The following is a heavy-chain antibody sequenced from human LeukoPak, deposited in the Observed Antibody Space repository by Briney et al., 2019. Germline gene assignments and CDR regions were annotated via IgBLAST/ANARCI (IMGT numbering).Heavy chain of an antibody. CDR2: IYHSGST. CDR1: GGSISSSNW. J-gene: IGHJ5*02. CDR3: ARDRSGSYRAAWFDP. Sequence: SETLSLTCAVSGGSISSSNWWSWVRPPPGKGLEWIGEIYHSGSTNYNPSLKSRVTISVDKSKNQFSLKLSSVTAADTAVYYCARDRSGSYRAAWFDPWGQGTLVTVSS. V-gene: IGHV4-4*02. D-gene: IGHD1-26*01.